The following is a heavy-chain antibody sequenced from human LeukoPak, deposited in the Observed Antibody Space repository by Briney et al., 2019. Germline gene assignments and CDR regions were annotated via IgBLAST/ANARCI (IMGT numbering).Heavy chain of an antibody. J-gene: IGHJ4*02. D-gene: IGHD2-15*01. CDR1: GFTFSSYG. CDR2: IWYDGSNK. V-gene: IGHV3-33*01. CDR3: ARAKVVVAATSPPTD. Sequence: GGSLRLSCAASGFTFSSYGMHWVRQAPGKGLEWVAVIWYDGSNKYYADSVKGRFTISRDNSKNTLYLQMNSLRAEDTAVYYCARAKVVVAATSPPTDWGQGTLVTVSS.